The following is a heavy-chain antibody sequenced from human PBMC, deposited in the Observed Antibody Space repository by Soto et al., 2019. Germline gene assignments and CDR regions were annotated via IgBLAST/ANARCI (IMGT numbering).Heavy chain of an antibody. CDR1: GYTFTSYG. Sequence: QVQLVQSGGEVKKPGASVKVSCKASGYTFTSYGISWVRQAPGQGLEWMGRISAYNGNTNYAQKLQGRVTMTTDTSTSTAYMXLRXLRXXXXXXXXXXXXVGALGHWFDPWGQGTLVTVSS. CDR2: ISAYNGNT. J-gene: IGHJ5*02. V-gene: IGHV1-18*01. D-gene: IGHD1-26*01. CDR3: XXXVGALGHWFDP.